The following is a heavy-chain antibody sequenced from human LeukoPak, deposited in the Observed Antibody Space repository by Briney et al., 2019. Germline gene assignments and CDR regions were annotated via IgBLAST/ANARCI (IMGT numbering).Heavy chain of an antibody. CDR2: IYYSGST. V-gene: IGHV4-59*01. CDR1: GGSISSYY. CDR3: ARDRWPRDY. J-gene: IGHJ4*02. Sequence: SETLSLTCTVSGGSISSYYWSWIRQPPGKGLEWIGYIYYSGSTNYNPSLKSRVTISVDTSKNQFSLKLSSVTAADTAVYYCARDRWPRDYWGQGTLVTASS. D-gene: IGHD3-16*02.